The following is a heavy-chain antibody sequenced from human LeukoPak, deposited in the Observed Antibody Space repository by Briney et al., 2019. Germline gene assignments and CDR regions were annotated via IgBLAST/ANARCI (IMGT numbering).Heavy chain of an antibody. V-gene: IGHV1-8*01. CDR1: GYTFTSYG. CDR3: ARVSMRVRGARRFDP. J-gene: IGHJ5*02. Sequence: EASVKVSCKASGYTFTSYGISWVRQATGQGLEWMGWMSPDSGNTGYAQKFQGRVTMTRDTSISTAYLDLSSLTSEDTAVYYCARVSMRVRGARRFDPWGQGTLVTVSS. CDR2: MSPDSGNT. D-gene: IGHD3-10*01.